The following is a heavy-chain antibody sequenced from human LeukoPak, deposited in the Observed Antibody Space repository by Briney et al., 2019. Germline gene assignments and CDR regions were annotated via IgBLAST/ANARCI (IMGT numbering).Heavy chain of an antibody. Sequence: GGSLRLSCEASGFTFNGYEMNWVRQAPGKGLEWVSYIGSSGSAIYYADSVKGRFTISRDNAKNSLYLQMNSLRVEDTAVYYCARMTYYYDSSGYSHFDYWGQGTLVTVSS. J-gene: IGHJ4*02. D-gene: IGHD3-22*01. CDR1: GFTFNGYE. CDR3: ARMTYYYDSSGYSHFDY. V-gene: IGHV3-48*03. CDR2: IGSSGSAI.